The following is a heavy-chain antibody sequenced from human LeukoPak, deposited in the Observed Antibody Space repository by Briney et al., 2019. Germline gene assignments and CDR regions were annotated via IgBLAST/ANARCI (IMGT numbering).Heavy chain of an antibody. CDR1: GFTFSSYE. J-gene: IGHJ4*02. D-gene: IGHD6-6*01. CDR2: IKSKTFGGTT. CDR3: AREHIAARIFDY. Sequence: PGGSLRLSCAASGFTFSSYEMNWVRQAPGKGLEWVGRIKSKTFGGTTDYAAPVKGRFTISRDNSKNTLYLQMNSLRAEDTAVYYCAREHIAARIFDYWGQGTLVTVSS. V-gene: IGHV3-15*01.